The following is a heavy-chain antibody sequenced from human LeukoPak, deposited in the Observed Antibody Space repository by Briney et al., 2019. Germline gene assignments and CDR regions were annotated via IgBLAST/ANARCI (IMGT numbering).Heavy chain of an antibody. V-gene: IGHV1-18*01. Sequence: ASVKVSCKASGYTFTNYGLNWVRQAPGQGLEWMAWISGYNGNTSYAQNFQGRITMTTDTSTSTAYMELRSLRSEDTAVYYCAREAIAAAVSYYGMDVWGQGTTVTVSS. CDR1: GYTFTNYG. D-gene: IGHD6-13*01. CDR3: AREAIAAAVSYYGMDV. CDR2: ISGYNGNT. J-gene: IGHJ6*02.